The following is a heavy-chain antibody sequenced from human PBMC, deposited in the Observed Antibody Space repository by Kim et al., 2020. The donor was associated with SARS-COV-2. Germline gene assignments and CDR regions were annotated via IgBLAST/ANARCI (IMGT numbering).Heavy chain of an antibody. V-gene: IGHV3-23*01. J-gene: IGHJ4*02. Sequence: GGSLTLSCAASGFTFSTYSMRWVRQTPGKGLEWVSTISGSGDETYYADSVKGRFTISRDNSKNTLHLQMNSLRAEDTAVYYCAKVPGGGPTRTYYFDYWGQGTLVTVSS. CDR3: AKVPGGGPTRTYYFDY. CDR1: GFTFSTYS. CDR2: ISGSGDET. D-gene: IGHD2-2*01.